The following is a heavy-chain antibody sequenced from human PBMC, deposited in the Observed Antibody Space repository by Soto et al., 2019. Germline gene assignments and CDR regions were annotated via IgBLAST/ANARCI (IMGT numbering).Heavy chain of an antibody. CDR2: IYHAGSV. CDR3: ARTFDYYGMDV. Sequence: SETLSLTCAVSGYSIGSGYYWACIRQSPGKGLEWIGSIYHAGSVYYNPSLNGRVALSMDTSKNHFSLKLTSVTAADTAVYYCARTFDYYGMDVWGQGTTVTVSS. J-gene: IGHJ6*02. CDR1: GYSIGSGYY. V-gene: IGHV4-38-2*01.